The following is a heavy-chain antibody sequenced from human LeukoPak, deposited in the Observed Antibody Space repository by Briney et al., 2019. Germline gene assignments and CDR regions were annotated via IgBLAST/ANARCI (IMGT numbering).Heavy chain of an antibody. CDR2: INPDGSER. V-gene: IGHV3-7*03. Sequence: GGSPRLSCAASGFSFSSYYMSWVRQAPGKGLEWVALINPDGSERYYVDSVKGRFTISRDNAKNSLYLQMDSLRDDDTAMYFCTRDLAAVPGPRMDVWGQGTTVTVSS. J-gene: IGHJ6*02. D-gene: IGHD6-19*01. CDR3: TRDLAAVPGPRMDV. CDR1: GFSFSSYY.